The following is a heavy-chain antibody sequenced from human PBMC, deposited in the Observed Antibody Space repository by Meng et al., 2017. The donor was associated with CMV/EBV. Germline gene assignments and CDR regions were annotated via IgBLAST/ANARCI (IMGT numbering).Heavy chain of an antibody. D-gene: IGHD6-19*01. Sequence: GSLRLSCGVYGWSLSGYYWNWIRQPPGKGLEWIGEINHNGGANYNPSLKSRVTISVDTSKNQFSLKLTSVTAADTAVYYCTRAARGWFPFDSWGQGILVTVSS. J-gene: IGHJ4*02. CDR3: TRAARGWFPFDS. CDR2: INHNGGA. CDR1: GWSLSGYY. V-gene: IGHV4-34*01.